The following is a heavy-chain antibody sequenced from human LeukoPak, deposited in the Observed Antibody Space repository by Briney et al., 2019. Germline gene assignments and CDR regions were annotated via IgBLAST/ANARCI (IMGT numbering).Heavy chain of an antibody. J-gene: IGHJ4*02. CDR2: INHSGST. D-gene: IGHD3-10*01. CDR3: ARGYGPKIDY. CDR1: GGSFSGYY. Sequence: SETLSLTCAVYGGSFSGYYWSWIRQPPGKGLEWIGEINHSGSTNYNPSLKSRVTISVDTSKNQFSLKPSSVTAADTAVYYCARGYGPKIDYWGQGTLVTVSS. V-gene: IGHV4-34*01.